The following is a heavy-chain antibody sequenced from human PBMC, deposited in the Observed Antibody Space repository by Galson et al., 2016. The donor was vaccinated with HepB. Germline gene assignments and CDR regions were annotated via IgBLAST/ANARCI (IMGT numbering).Heavy chain of an antibody. Sequence: SLRLSCAASGFTFSTYWMSWVRQAPGKGLEWVANIKQDGSEKDYVDPVKGRFTISRDNAKNSLYLQMNSLRAEDTAVYYCARAYYYGSGSQPYYFDYWGQGTLVTVSS. J-gene: IGHJ4*02. CDR3: ARAYYYGSGSQPYYFDY. D-gene: IGHD3-10*01. CDR1: GFTFSTYW. CDR2: IKQDGSEK. V-gene: IGHV3-7*03.